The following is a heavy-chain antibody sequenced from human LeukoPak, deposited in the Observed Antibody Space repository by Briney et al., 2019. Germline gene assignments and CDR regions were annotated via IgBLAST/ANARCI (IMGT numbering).Heavy chain of an antibody. D-gene: IGHD6-13*01. CDR1: GGSISSGDYY. Sequence: SETLSLTCTVSGGSISSGDYYWSWIRQPPGKGLEWIGYIYYSGSTYYNPSLKSRVTMSVDTSKNQFSLKLSSVTAADTAVYYCARDNPGIAAASFDPWGQGTLVTVSS. CDR3: ARDNPGIAAASFDP. V-gene: IGHV4-30-4*08. CDR2: IYYSGST. J-gene: IGHJ5*02.